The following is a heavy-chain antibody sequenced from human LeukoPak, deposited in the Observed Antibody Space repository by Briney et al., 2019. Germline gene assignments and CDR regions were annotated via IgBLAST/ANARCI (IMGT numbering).Heavy chain of an antibody. D-gene: IGHD6-19*01. CDR1: GGSFSGYY. V-gene: IGHV4-34*01. CDR2: INHSGST. CDR3: ARPARSSSGWSRAFDI. J-gene: IGHJ3*02. Sequence: SETLSLTCAVYGGSFSGYYWSWIRQPAGKGLEWIGEINHSGSTNYNPSLKSRVTISVDTSKNQFSLKLSSVTAADTAVYYCARPARSSSGWSRAFDIWGQGTMVTVSS.